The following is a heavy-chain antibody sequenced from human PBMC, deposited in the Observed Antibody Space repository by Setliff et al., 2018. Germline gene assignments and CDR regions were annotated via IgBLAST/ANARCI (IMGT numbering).Heavy chain of an antibody. J-gene: IGHJ4*02. V-gene: IGHV1-3*01. CDR2: INAGNGNT. Sequence: ASVKVSCKASGYTFNTYAMHWVRQAPGQRLEWMGWINAGNGNTKYSQKFKGRVTLSRDTSANIAYMELRSLTSEDTAVYYCARGRAHYYFSGSFMDYWGQGTLVTVSS. CDR3: ARGRAHYYFSGSFMDY. D-gene: IGHD3-10*01. CDR1: GYTFNTYA.